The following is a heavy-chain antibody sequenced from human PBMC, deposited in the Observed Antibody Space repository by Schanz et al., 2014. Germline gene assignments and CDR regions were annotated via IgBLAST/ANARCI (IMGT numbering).Heavy chain of an antibody. D-gene: IGHD5-12*01. J-gene: IGHJ3*01. CDR1: GFSFGSYA. V-gene: IGHV3-23*04. Sequence: EVQLVESGGGLVQRGGSLRLSCAASGFSFGSYAMSWVRQAPGKGLEWISSMYINSGSTQYADSVKGRFIISRDSSKNTLFLQMNSLRAEDTAVYFCARDGGRDGYNLAFDVWGQGTLVTVSS. CDR2: MYINSGST. CDR3: ARDGGRDGYNLAFDV.